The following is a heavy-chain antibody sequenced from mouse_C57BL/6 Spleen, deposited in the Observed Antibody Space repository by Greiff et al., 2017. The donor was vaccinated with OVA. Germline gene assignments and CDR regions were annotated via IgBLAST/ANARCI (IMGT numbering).Heavy chain of an antibody. D-gene: IGHD3-2*02. CDR3: ARSTAQARGYFDY. CDR1: GYAFSSSW. J-gene: IGHJ2*01. Sequence: VKVVESGPELVKPGASVKISCKASGYAFSSSWMNWVKQRPGKGLEWIGRIYPGDGDTNYNGKFKGKATLTADKSSSTAYMQLSSLTSEDSAVYFCARSTAQARGYFDYWGQGTTLTVSS. CDR2: IYPGDGDT. V-gene: IGHV1-82*01.